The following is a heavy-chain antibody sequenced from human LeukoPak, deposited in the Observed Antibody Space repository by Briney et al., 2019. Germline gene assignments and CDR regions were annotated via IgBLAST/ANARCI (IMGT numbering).Heavy chain of an antibody. Sequence: SETLSLTCTVSGGSISSSSYYWGWIRQPPGKGLEWIGSIYYSGSTYYNPSLKSRVTISVDTSKNQFSLKLSSVTAADTAVYYCASSPSTIFGVVIYPAFDIWGQGTMVTVSS. CDR1: GGSISSSSYY. D-gene: IGHD3-3*01. CDR2: IYYSGST. V-gene: IGHV4-39*01. CDR3: ASSPSTIFGVVIYPAFDI. J-gene: IGHJ3*02.